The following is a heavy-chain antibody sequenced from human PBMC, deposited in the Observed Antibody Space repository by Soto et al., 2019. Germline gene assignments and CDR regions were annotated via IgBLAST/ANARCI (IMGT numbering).Heavy chain of an antibody. CDR3: ATPLEPRGVIDYFDY. D-gene: IGHD3-10*01. J-gene: IGHJ4*02. CDR2: ISGSGGST. V-gene: IGHV3-23*01. CDR1: GFTFSSYA. Sequence: HPGGSLRLSCAASGFTFSSYAMSWVRQAPGKGLEWVSAISGSGGSTYYADSVKGRFTISRDNSKNTLYLQMNSLRAEDTAVYYCATPLEPRGVIDYFDYWGQGTLVTVSS.